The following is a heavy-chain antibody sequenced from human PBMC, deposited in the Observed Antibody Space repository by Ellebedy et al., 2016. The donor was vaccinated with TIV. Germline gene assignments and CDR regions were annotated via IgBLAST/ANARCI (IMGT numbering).Heavy chain of an antibody. CDR2: INPNSGGT. Sequence: ASVKVSXXASGYTFTGYYMHWVRQAPGQGLEWMGWINPNSGGTNYAQKFQGRVTMTRDTSITTAYMELSRLRSDDTAVYYCARGISGSGSYLDYGMDVWGQGTTVTVSS. D-gene: IGHD3-10*01. CDR3: ARGISGSGSYLDYGMDV. V-gene: IGHV1-2*02. J-gene: IGHJ6*02. CDR1: GYTFTGYY.